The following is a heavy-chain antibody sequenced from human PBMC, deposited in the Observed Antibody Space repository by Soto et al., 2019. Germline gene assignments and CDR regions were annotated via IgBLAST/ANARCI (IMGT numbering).Heavy chain of an antibody. D-gene: IGHD4-17*01. CDR3: EVTTGY. V-gene: IGHV1-8*01. CDR2: VSPENRNA. Sequence: QVQVVQSRAAVKKPGASVKVSCKTSGYTFTEYDINWVRQAPGRGLEYMGWVSPENRNAGYAPQFRGRVSMTADTSINTVYLELTTLTYEDTAVYYCEVTTGYWGQGTMVTVSS. CDR1: GYTFTEYD. J-gene: IGHJ4*02.